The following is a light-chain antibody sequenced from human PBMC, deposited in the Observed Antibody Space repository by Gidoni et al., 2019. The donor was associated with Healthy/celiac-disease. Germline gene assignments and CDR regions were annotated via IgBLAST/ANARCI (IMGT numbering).Light chain of an antibody. CDR3: QQYDNLPLT. V-gene: IGKV1-33*01. J-gene: IGKJ4*01. CDR1: QDISNY. CDR2: DAS. Sequence: QMTHSPSSLSASVGDRVTITCQASQDISNYLNWYQQKPGKAPKLLIYDASNLETGVPSRFSGSGSGTDFTFTISSLQPEDIATYYCQQYDNLPLTFGGGTKVEIK.